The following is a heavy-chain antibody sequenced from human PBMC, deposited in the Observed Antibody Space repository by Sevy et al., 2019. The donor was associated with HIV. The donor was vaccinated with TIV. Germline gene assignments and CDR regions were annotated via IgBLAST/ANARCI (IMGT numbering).Heavy chain of an antibody. CDR1: DGSFSGYY. CDR3: ARSPPVVVVPGAPSWFDP. Sequence: SETLSLTCAVHDGSFSGYYWNWIRQLPGKGLEWIGEINESGITYYNPSLKSRVTISVDTSKKQFSLKLNSVTAADTAVYFCARSPPVVVVPGAPSWFDPWGQGTLVTFSS. CDR2: INESGIT. J-gene: IGHJ5*02. D-gene: IGHD2-2*01. V-gene: IGHV4-34*01.